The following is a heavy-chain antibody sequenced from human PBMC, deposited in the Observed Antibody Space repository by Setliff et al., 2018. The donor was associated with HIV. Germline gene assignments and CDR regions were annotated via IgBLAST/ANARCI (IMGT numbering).Heavy chain of an antibody. Sequence: ASVKVSCRTSGGTFSSYGISWVRQAPGQGLEWMGGIIPMFGTGFYAQKFQGRVTITTDESRSTAYMELSSLSSEDTAVFYCARVGHSSSYHYYGMDVWGQGTTVTVSS. D-gene: IGHD6-13*01. V-gene: IGHV1-69*05. CDR1: GGTFSSYG. J-gene: IGHJ6*02. CDR2: IIPMFGTG. CDR3: ARVGHSSSYHYYGMDV.